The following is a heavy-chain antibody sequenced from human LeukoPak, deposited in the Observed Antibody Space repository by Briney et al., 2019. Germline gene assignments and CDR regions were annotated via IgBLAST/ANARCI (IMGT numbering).Heavy chain of an antibody. V-gene: IGHV3-48*01. CDR3: AKGGTTVRFRYAFDI. J-gene: IGHJ3*02. D-gene: IGHD4-11*01. Sequence: GGSLRLSCAASGFTFSSYSMNWVRQAPGKGLEWVSYISSSSSTIYYVDSVKGRFTISRDNSKNTLYLQMNSLRAEDTAVYYCAKGGTTVRFRYAFDIWGQGTMVTVSS. CDR1: GFTFSSYS. CDR2: ISSSSSTI.